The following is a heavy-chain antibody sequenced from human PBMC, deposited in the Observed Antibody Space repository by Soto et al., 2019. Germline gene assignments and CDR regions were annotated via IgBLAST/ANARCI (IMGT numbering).Heavy chain of an antibody. CDR1: GYTFTRYT. CDR3: ARGIATGQIDP. J-gene: IGHJ5*02. V-gene: IGHV1-3*01. CDR2: INPDNGNT. D-gene: IGHD2-15*01. Sequence: QVQLVQSGAEVKKPGASVKISCKASGYTFTRYTMNWVRQAPGQRLEWMGWINPDNGNTKSSQKCQARGIITRDPSASPAYMDPSSLRSEDTAVYYCARGIATGQIDPWGQGTLVTVSS.